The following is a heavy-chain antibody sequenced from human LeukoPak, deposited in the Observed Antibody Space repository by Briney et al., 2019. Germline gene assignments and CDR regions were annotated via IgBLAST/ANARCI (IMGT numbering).Heavy chain of an antibody. CDR2: ISGSGGST. CDR1: GFTFSSYG. V-gene: IGHV3-23*01. D-gene: IGHD3-16*02. Sequence: GGTLRLSCAASGFTFSSYGMSWVRQAPGKGLEWVSAISGSGGSTYYADSVKGRFTISRDNSKNTLYLQMNSLRAEDTAVYYCAKEGGYGELSSYFDYWGQGTLVTVSS. CDR3: AKEGGYGELSSYFDY. J-gene: IGHJ4*02.